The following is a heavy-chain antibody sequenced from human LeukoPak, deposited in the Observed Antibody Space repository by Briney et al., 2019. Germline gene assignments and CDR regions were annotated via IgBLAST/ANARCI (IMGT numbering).Heavy chain of an antibody. D-gene: IGHD6-13*01. J-gene: IGHJ3*01. CDR1: GYTFTSYG. CDR2: ISTYNGNT. CDR3: ARDEGAPIAAANV. V-gene: IGHV1-18*01. Sequence: ASVKVSCKASGYTFTSYGISWVRQAPGQGLEWMGWISTYNGNTHYAQKLQGRVTMTTNTSTSTAYMELRSLRPDDTAVYYCARDEGAPIAAANVWGRGTMVTVSS.